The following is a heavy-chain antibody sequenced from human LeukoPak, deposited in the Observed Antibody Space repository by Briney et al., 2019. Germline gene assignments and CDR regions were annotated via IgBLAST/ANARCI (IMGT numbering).Heavy chain of an antibody. V-gene: IGHV3-21*01. Sequence: PGGSLRLSCAAPGFTFSSYSMNWVRQAPGKGLEWVSSISSSSSYIYYADSVKGRFTISRDNAKNPLYLQMKSLRAEYAPVYYCGGDFDLTYYYDSSGYYYSFDYWGQGTLVTVSS. CDR1: GFTFSSYS. CDR3: GGDFDLTYYYDSSGYYYSFDY. CDR2: ISSSSSYI. D-gene: IGHD3-22*01. J-gene: IGHJ4*02.